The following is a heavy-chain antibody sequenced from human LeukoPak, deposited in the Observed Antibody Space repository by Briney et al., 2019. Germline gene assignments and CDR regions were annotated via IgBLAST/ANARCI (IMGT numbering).Heavy chain of an antibody. Sequence: GESLKISCKGSGYSFTSYWIGWVRQMPGKGLEWMRIIYPGDSDTRYSPSFQGQVTISADKSISTAYLQWSSLKASDTAIYYCASPQAAYCGGDCYSPWGQGTMVTVSS. CDR1: GYSFTSYW. J-gene: IGHJ3*01. V-gene: IGHV5-51*01. CDR2: IYPGDSDT. CDR3: ASPQAAYCGGDCYSP. D-gene: IGHD2-21*02.